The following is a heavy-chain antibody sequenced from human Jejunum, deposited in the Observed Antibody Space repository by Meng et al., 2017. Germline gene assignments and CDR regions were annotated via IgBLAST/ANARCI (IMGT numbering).Heavy chain of an antibody. J-gene: IGHJ4*02. V-gene: IGHV3-30*07. CDR1: GVTFSGNA. Sequence: SLKISCAASGVTFSGNAMYWVRQAPGKGPEWVAVISSSGNRQYYADSVKGRFTISRDISKSTLYLQMSSLRVEDTAIYYCAKDGGIGFTDFDYWGQGTLVTVSS. CDR3: AKDGGIGFTDFDY. CDR2: ISSSGNRQ. D-gene: IGHD3-16*01.